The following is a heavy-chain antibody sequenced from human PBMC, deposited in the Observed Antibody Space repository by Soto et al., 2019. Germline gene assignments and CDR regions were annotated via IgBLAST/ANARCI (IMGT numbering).Heavy chain of an antibody. CDR2: IIPILGIA. CDR3: ARGGSSGWYSFDY. J-gene: IGHJ4*02. V-gene: IGHV1-69*02. CDR1: GGTFSSYT. Sequence: QVQLVQSGAEVKKPGSSVKVSCKASGGTFSSYTISWVRQAPGQGLEWMGRIIPILGIANYAQKFQGRVTITADKSTSTAYMELSSPRSEDTAVYYCARGGSSGWYSFDYWGQGTLVTVPS. D-gene: IGHD6-19*01.